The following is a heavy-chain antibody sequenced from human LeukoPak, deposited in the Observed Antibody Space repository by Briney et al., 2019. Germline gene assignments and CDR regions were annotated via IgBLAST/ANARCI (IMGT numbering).Heavy chain of an antibody. V-gene: IGHV3-48*02. CDR2: ISSSSGTI. Sequence: GGSLRLSCAASGFTFSSYSMNWVRQAPGKGLEWVSYISSSSGTIYYADSVKGRFTISRDNAKNSLYLQMNSLRDEDTAVYYCAKAYYGSGSPLDWFDPWGQGTLVTVSS. J-gene: IGHJ5*02. D-gene: IGHD3-10*01. CDR1: GFTFSSYS. CDR3: AKAYYGSGSPLDWFDP.